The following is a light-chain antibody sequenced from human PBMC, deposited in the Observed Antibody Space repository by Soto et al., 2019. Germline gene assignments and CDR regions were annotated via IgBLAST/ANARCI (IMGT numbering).Light chain of an antibody. J-gene: IGKJ1*01. Sequence: DIQMTESPSTRAAALGDRVTVTCRASQSISNWLAWYQQKQGKAPKLLIYDASSLESGVPSRFSGSGSGTEFTLTISSLQPDAFATYYCQQYNSYWATFGQGTKVDIK. CDR1: QSISNW. CDR2: DAS. V-gene: IGKV1-5*01. CDR3: QQYNSYWAT.